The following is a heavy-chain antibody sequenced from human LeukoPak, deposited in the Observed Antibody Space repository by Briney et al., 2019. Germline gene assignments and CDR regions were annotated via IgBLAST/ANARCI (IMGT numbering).Heavy chain of an antibody. V-gene: IGHV1-69*13. CDR2: IISIFGTA. CDR3: ARARSTIFGVVIIQYYFDY. D-gene: IGHD3-3*01. J-gene: IGHJ4*02. CDR1: GGTFSSYA. Sequence: SVKVSCKASGGTFSSYAISWVRQAPGQGLEWMGGIISIFGTANYAQKFQGRVTITADESTSTAYMELSSLRSEDTAVYYCARARSTIFGVVIIQYYFDYWGQGTLVTVSS.